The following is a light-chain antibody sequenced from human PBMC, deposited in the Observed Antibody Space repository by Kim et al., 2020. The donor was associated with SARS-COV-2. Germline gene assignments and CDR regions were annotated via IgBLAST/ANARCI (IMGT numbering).Light chain of an antibody. CDR2: DAS. V-gene: IGKV3-11*01. CDR3: QQRSHWPFT. Sequence: VLAQSPATLSLSPGERATLSCRASQSVNIYLAWYQQKPGQAPRLLIYDASNRATGVPARFSGSGSGTDFTLTVSSLEPEDFAVYYCQQRSHWPFTFGPGTKVDIK. CDR1: QSVNIY. J-gene: IGKJ3*01.